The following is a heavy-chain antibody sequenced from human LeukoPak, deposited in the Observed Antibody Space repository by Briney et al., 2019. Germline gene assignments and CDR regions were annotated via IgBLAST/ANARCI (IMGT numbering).Heavy chain of an antibody. CDR2: IIPIFGTA. J-gene: IGHJ6*02. Sequence: GASVKVSCKTSGYTFTSDGISWVRQAPGQGLEWMGGIIPIFGTANYAQKFQGRVTITADESTSTAYMELSSLRSEDTAVYYCARGLTVTDYYYYGMDVWGQGTTVTVSS. CDR1: GYTFTSDG. D-gene: IGHD4-17*01. V-gene: IGHV1-69*13. CDR3: ARGLTVTDYYYYGMDV.